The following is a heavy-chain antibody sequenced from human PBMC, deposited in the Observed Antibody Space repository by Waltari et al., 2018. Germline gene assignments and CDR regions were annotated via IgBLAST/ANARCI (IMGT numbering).Heavy chain of an antibody. D-gene: IGHD6-19*01. CDR1: GYTFTSHA. J-gene: IGHJ6*02. Sequence: QVQLVQSGAEVKKPGASVKVSCKASGYTFTSHAMHWVRQAPGQRLEWMGWINAGNGNTKYSQKFQGRVTITRDTSASTAYMELSSLRSEDTAVYYCARRYSSGWYLKEYYYYGMDVWGQGTLVTVSS. V-gene: IGHV1-3*01. CDR3: ARRYSSGWYLKEYYYYGMDV. CDR2: INAGNGNT.